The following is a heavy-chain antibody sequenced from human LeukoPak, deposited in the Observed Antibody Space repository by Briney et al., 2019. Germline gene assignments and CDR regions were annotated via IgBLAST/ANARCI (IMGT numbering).Heavy chain of an antibody. CDR2: IYYSGST. Sequence: SETLSLTCTVSGGSISSYYWSWIRQPPGKGLEWIGYIYYSGSTNYNPSLKSRVTISVDTSKNQFSLRLSSVTAADTAVYYCARDYYGSGSPKTNYGMDVWGQGTTVTVSS. CDR3: ARDYYGSGSPKTNYGMDV. J-gene: IGHJ6*02. V-gene: IGHV4-59*12. CDR1: GGSISSYY. D-gene: IGHD3-10*01.